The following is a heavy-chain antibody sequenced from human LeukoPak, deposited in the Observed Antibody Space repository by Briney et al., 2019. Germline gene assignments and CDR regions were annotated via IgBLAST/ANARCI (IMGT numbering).Heavy chain of an antibody. D-gene: IGHD6-19*01. Sequence: GGSLRLSCAASGFTVSSNYMSWVRQAPGKGLEWVSVIYSGGSTYYADSVKGRFTISRDNSKNTLYLQMNSLRAEDTAVYYCAGSSGWYQAPQYFQHWSQGTLVTVSS. J-gene: IGHJ1*01. CDR3: AGSSGWYQAPQYFQH. V-gene: IGHV3-53*01. CDR2: IYSGGST. CDR1: GFTVSSNY.